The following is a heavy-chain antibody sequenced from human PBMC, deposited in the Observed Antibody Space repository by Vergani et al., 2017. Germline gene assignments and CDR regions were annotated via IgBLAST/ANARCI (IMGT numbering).Heavy chain of an antibody. CDR2: ISYDGSNK. D-gene: IGHD6-6*01. J-gene: IGHJ4*02. V-gene: IGHV3-30-3*01. CDR1: GFTFSSYA. Sequence: QVQLVESGGGVVQPGRSLRLSCAASGFTFSSYAMHWVRQAPGKGLEWVAVISYDGSNKYYADSVNGRFTISRDNSKNTLYLQMNSLRAEDTAMYYCARQQGYSSSSFDYWGQGTLVTVSS. CDR3: ARQQGYSSSSFDY.